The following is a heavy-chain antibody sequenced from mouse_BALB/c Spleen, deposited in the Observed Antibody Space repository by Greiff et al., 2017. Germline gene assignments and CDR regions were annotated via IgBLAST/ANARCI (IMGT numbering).Heavy chain of an antibody. J-gene: IGHJ2*01. CDR2: ISSGGST. CDR1: GFTFSSYA. CDR3: ARASGTFDY. Sequence: EVNVVESGGGLVKPGGSLKLSCAASGFTFSSYAMSWVRQTPEKRLEWVASISSGGSTYYPDSVKGRFTISRDNARNILYLQMSSLRSEDTAMYYCARASGTFDYWGQGTTRTVSS. V-gene: IGHV5-6-5*01. D-gene: IGHD4-1*01.